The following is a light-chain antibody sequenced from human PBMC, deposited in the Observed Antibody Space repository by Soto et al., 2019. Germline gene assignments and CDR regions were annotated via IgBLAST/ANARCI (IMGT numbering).Light chain of an antibody. CDR2: DAS. V-gene: IGKV3-11*01. J-gene: IGKJ4*01. CDR1: QYVSRY. Sequence: EIVLTQSPATLSLSPGERATLSCRASQYVSRYLAWYQQKPGQAPRLLIYDASNRATGIPARFSGSGSGTDFTLTISSLEPEDFALYYCQQRGNWPPTFGGGTKVDIK. CDR3: QQRGNWPPT.